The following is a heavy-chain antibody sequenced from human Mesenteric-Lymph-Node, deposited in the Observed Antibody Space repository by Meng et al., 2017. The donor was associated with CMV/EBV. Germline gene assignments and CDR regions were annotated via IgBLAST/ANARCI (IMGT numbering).Heavy chain of an antibody. CDR2: INYSGST. J-gene: IGHJ4*02. CDR3: ARRRYSGSYYGVFDY. D-gene: IGHD1-26*01. Sequence: GSLRLSCTVSGGSISTYYWSWIRQPPGKGLEWIGYINYSGSTSYNPSLKSRVTISVDTSKNQFSLKLSSVTAADTAIYYCARRRYSGSYYGVFDYWGQGTLVTVSS. V-gene: IGHV4-59*01. CDR1: GGSISTYY.